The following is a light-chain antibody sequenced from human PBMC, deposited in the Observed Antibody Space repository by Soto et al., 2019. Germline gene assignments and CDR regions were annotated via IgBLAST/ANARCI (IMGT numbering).Light chain of an antibody. CDR2: GNV. CDR3: QSFDSTLSGWV. Sequence: QSVLTQPPSVSGAPGQRVTISCTGSSSNIGAGFDVHWYQQLPGKAPKLLIFGNVKRPSGVSDRFSGSKSGTAGSLAITGLQDEDEADYYCQSFDSTLSGWVFGGGTQLTVL. V-gene: IGLV1-40*01. CDR1: SSNIGAGFD. J-gene: IGLJ3*02.